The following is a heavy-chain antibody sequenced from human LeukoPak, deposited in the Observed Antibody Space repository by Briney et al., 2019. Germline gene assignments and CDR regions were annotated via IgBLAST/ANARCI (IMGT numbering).Heavy chain of an antibody. V-gene: IGHV3-49*03. J-gene: IGHJ4*02. CDR1: GFIFGDYA. CDR2: TRSKAYGGTA. D-gene: IGHD5-24*01. CDR3: TKRDGYTWTY. Sequence: GGSLRLSCTASGFIFGDYAMSWFRQAPGKGLEWVGFTRSKAYGGTADYAASVKGRFTISRDDSKSIAYLQMNSLKTEDTAIYYCTKRDGYTWTYWGQGTLVTVSS.